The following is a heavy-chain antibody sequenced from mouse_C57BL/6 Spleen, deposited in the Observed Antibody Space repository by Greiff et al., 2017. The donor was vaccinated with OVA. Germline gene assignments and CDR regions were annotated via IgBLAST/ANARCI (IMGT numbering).Heavy chain of an antibody. CDR1: GYTFTTYP. CDR3: GRRGDDEAWFAY. Sequence: VQRQQSGAELVKPGASVKMSCKASGYTFTTYPIEWMKQNHGKSLEWIGNFHPSNDDTKYNEKFKGKATLTVEKSSSTVYLELSRLISDDSAVYYCGRRGDDEAWFAYWGQGTLVTVSA. J-gene: IGHJ3*01. CDR2: FHPSNDDT. V-gene: IGHV1-47*01.